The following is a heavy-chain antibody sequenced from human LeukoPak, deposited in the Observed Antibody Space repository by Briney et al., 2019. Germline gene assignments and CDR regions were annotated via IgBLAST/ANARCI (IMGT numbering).Heavy chain of an antibody. D-gene: IGHD3-16*02. Sequence: GGSLRLSCAASGFTFSSYAMSWVRQAPGKGLEWVSAISGSGGSTYYADSVKGRFTISRDNSENTLYLQMNSLRAEDTAVYYCAKDLMITFGGVIVAPNDAFDIWGQGTMVTVSS. CDR3: AKDLMITFGGVIVAPNDAFDI. V-gene: IGHV3-23*01. CDR1: GFTFSSYA. J-gene: IGHJ3*02. CDR2: ISGSGGST.